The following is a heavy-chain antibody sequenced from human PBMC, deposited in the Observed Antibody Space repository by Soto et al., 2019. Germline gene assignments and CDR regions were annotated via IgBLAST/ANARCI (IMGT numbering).Heavy chain of an antibody. CDR1: GFSLNTRGVG. CDR2: IYWDDAK. CDR3: VHKGEGDRILDF. Sequence: SGPTLVNPTQTLTLTCPFSGFSLNTRGVGVGWIRQPPGKALEWLTLIYWDDAKEYSPSLKSRLTITKDTSKNQVVLIMTNMDPVDTATYYCVHKGEGDRILDFWGQGALVTV. V-gene: IGHV2-5*02. J-gene: IGHJ4*02. D-gene: IGHD3-16*01.